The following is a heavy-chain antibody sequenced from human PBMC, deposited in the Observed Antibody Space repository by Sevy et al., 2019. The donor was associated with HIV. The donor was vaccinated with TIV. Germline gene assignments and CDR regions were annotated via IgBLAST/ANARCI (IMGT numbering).Heavy chain of an antibody. CDR3: ARDRDVTFGGGDAFDI. D-gene: IGHD3-16*01. Sequence: ASVQVSCKASGGTFDTYSISWLRQAPGQGPEWLGGTTPMFATASYAQKFQGRVTIAADKSTNTAYMELRSLTSEDSAVYYCARDRDVTFGGGDAFDIWGQGTKVTVSS. CDR1: GGTFDTYS. J-gene: IGHJ3*02. CDR2: TTPMFATA. V-gene: IGHV1-69*06.